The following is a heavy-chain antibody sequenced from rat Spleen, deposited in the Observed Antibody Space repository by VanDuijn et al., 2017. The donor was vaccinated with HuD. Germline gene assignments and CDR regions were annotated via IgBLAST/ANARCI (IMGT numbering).Heavy chain of an antibody. J-gene: IGHJ1*01. V-gene: IGHV2-77*01. CDR2: IWGDGNT. Sequence: QVQMKETGPGLVQTTQTLSVTCTVSGFSLTSYGVHWVRQAPGKGLEWMGVIWGDGNTNYNSALKSRLSISRNTSKSQVFLTMNSLQTDDTAVYYCAELTSDFWGPGTMVTASS. CDR1: GFSLTSYG. CDR3: AELTSDF. D-gene: IGHD1-11*01.